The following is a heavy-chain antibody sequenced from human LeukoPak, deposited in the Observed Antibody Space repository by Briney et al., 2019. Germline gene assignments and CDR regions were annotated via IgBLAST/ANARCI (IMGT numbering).Heavy chain of an antibody. CDR2: IYYSGST. CDR1: GGSISSSSYY. Sequence: PPENLSLTCTVSGGSISSSSYYWGWIRQPPGKGLEWIGSIYYSGSTYYNPSLKSRVTISVDTSKNQFSLKLSSVTAADTAVYYCARSLAAGTSWFDPWGQGTLVTVSS. V-gene: IGHV4-39*01. CDR3: ARSLAAGTSWFDP. D-gene: IGHD6-13*01. J-gene: IGHJ5*02.